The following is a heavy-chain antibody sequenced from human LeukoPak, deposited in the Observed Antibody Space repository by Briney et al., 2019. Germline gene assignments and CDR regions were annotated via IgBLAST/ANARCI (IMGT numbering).Heavy chain of an antibody. V-gene: IGHV3-30*04. CDR3: ARAEFGELLSYYYYYYGMDV. CDR2: TSYDGSNK. J-gene: IGHJ6*02. CDR1: GFTFSSYA. Sequence: GGSLRLSCAASGFTFSSYAMHWVRQAPGKGLEWVAVTSYDGSNKYYADSVKGRFTISRDNSKNTLYLQMNSLRAEDTAVYYCARAEFGELLSYYYYYYGMDVWGQGTTVTVSS. D-gene: IGHD3-10*01.